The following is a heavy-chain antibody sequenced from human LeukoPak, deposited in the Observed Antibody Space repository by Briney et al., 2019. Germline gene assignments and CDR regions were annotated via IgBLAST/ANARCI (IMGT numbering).Heavy chain of an antibody. V-gene: IGHV3-23*01. J-gene: IGHJ6*02. CDR2: ISGNGGST. CDR1: GFTFSSYA. Sequence: GGSLRLSCAASGFTFSSYAMSWVRQAPGKGLEWVPGISGNGGSTYYAESVKGRFTISRDNSKNTLYLQMNSLRAEDTAVYYCAKGRYYDILTGYDGMDVWGQGTTVTVSS. CDR3: AKGRYYDILTGYDGMDV. D-gene: IGHD3-9*01.